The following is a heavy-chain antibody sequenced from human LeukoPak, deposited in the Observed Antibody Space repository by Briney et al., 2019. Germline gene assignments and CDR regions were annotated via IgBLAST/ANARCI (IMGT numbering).Heavy chain of an antibody. CDR3: AKNYGSGSLDY. V-gene: IGHV3-30*18. J-gene: IGHJ4*02. D-gene: IGHD3-10*01. CDR1: GFTFSSYG. CDR2: ISYDGSNK. Sequence: GGSLRLSCAASGFTFSSYGMHWVRQAPGKGLEWVAVISYDGSNKYYADSVKGRFTISRDNSKNTLYLQMNSLRAEDTAVYYCAKNYGSGSLDYWGQGTLVTVSS.